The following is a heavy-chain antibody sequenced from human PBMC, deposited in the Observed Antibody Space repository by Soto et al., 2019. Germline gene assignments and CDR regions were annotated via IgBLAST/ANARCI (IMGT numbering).Heavy chain of an antibody. D-gene: IGHD3-10*01. CDR2: ISAYNVNT. CDR3: ARVFGSGTQSAFFFDY. Sequence: QVQLVQSGGEVKKPGASVKVSCKASGYTFTSSGISWVRQAPGQGLEWMGWISAYNVNTNYGQKFQGRVTMTTDTSTSTAYMELRSLRSEDTAVYYCARVFGSGTQSAFFFDYWGQGTLVTVSS. J-gene: IGHJ4*02. V-gene: IGHV1-18*04. CDR1: GYTFTSSG.